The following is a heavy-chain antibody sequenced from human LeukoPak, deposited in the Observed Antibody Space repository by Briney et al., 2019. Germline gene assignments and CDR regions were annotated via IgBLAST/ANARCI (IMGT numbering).Heavy chain of an antibody. CDR3: ARTNSQARDYYYYMDV. CDR1: GFTFSSYS. Sequence: GGSLRLSCAASGFTFSSYSMNWVRRAPGKGLEWVSSISSSSSYIYYADSVKGRFTISRDNAKNSLYLQMNSLRAEDTAVYYCARTNSQARDYYYYMDVWGKGTTVTVSS. J-gene: IGHJ6*03. CDR2: ISSSSSYI. D-gene: IGHD1-7*01. V-gene: IGHV3-21*01.